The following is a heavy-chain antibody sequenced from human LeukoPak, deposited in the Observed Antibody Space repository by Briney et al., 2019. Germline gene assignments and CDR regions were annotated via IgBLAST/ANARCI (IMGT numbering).Heavy chain of an antibody. V-gene: IGHV4-4*07. D-gene: IGHD1-26*01. J-gene: IGHJ4*02. CDR3: ARENSGSYREFAY. CDR2: IYTSGST. Sequence: PSETLSLTCTVSGGSISSYYWSWIRQPAGKGLEWIGRIYTSGSTNYNASLKSRVSMSVDTSKTKFSLKLSSVTAADTAVFYCARENSGSYREFAYWGQGTLVTVSS. CDR1: GGSISSYY.